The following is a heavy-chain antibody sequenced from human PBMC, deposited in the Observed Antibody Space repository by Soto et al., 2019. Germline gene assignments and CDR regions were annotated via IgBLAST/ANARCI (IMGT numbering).Heavy chain of an antibody. CDR1: GFTFTTSA. J-gene: IGHJ6*02. D-gene: IGHD6-19*01. CDR3: AASIIAVGGSGYYGLDV. Sequence: QMQLVQSGPEVKKPGTSVKVSCKASGFTFTTSAMQWVRQARGQRLERIGWIVVGSGHINYAQQFNERVTITRDMSTRTVYMELSSLRSEDTAVYYCAASIIAVGGSGYYGLDVWGQGTTVTVSS. V-gene: IGHV1-58*02. CDR2: IVVGSGHI.